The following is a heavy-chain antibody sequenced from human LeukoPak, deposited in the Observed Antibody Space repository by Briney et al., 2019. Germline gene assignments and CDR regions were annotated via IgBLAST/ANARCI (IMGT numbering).Heavy chain of an antibody. CDR3: AREGGTVTTDAFDI. J-gene: IGHJ3*02. CDR2: INPNSGGT. D-gene: IGHD4-17*01. Sequence: ASVKVSCKASGYTFTGYYIQWVRQAPGQGLEWMGWINPNSGGTNYAQKFQGRVTMTRDTSISTAYMELSRLRSDDTAVYYCAREGGTVTTDAFDIWGQGTMVTVSS. CDR1: GYTFTGYY. V-gene: IGHV1-2*02.